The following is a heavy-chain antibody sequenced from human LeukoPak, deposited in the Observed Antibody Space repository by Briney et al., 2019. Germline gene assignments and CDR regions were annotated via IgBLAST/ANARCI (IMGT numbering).Heavy chain of an antibody. Sequence: ASVKVSCKASGYTFTGYYMHWVRQAPGQGLEWMGWINPNSGGTNYAQKFQGWVTMTRDTSISTAYMELSRLRSDDTAVYYCARGTYCDFWSDTNYYGMDVWGQGTTVTVSS. J-gene: IGHJ6*02. D-gene: IGHD3-3*01. V-gene: IGHV1-2*04. CDR1: GYTFTGYY. CDR2: INPNSGGT. CDR3: ARGTYCDFWSDTNYYGMDV.